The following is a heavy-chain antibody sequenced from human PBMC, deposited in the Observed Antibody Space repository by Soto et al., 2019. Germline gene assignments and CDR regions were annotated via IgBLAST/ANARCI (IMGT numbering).Heavy chain of an antibody. CDR2: FDPEDGET. CDR3: ANTRIEAAGTFLHLDY. J-gene: IGHJ4*02. D-gene: IGHD6-13*01. CDR1: GYTLTELS. V-gene: IGHV1-24*01. Sequence: ASVKVSCKVSGYTLTELSMHWVRQAPGKGLEWMGGFDPEDGETIYAQKFQGRVTMTEDTSTDTAYMELSSLRSEDTAVYYCANTRIEAAGTFLHLDYWGQGTLVTVSS.